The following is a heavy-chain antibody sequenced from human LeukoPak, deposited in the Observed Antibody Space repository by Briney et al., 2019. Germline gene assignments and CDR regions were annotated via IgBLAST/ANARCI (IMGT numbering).Heavy chain of an antibody. D-gene: IGHD5-18*01. CDR2: ISGSGGGT. Sequence: PGGSRRLSCAATGFTFSRYPMSWVGQSPGKGLDWVSAISGSGGGTYYADSVKGRFTISRDNSKNTLYLQMNSLRAEDTAVYYCAKAGVRQLWSKYYYYYYMDVWGKGTTVTVSS. V-gene: IGHV3-23*01. CDR1: GFTFSRYP. J-gene: IGHJ6*03. CDR3: AKAGVRQLWSKYYYYYYMDV.